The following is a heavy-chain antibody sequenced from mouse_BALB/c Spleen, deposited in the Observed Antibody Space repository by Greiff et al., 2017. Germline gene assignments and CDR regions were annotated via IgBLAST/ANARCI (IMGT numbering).Heavy chain of an antibody. V-gene: IGHV1-7*01. J-gene: IGHJ2*01. D-gene: IGHD1-1*01. Sequence: QVQLQQSGAELAKPGASVKMSCKASGYTFTSYWMHWVKQRPGQGLEWIGYINPSTGYTEYNQKFKDKATLTADKSSSTAYMQLSSLTSEDSAVYYCARWGFITTVALDYWGQGTTLTVSS. CDR2: INPSTGYT. CDR3: ARWGFITTVALDY. CDR1: GYTFTSYW.